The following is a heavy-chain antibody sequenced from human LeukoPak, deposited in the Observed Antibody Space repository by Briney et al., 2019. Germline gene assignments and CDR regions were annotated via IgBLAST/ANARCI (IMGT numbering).Heavy chain of an antibody. D-gene: IGHD6-6*01. V-gene: IGHV1-2*02. CDR3: ARGFISSPEYSSSSFGF. Sequence: ASVTVSCKASGYIFTCYYMHWLRQAPGQGPEWMGWMNPNSGGTNYAQRFQGRVTMTRDTSTSTAYMEVNSLRSDDTAVYFCARGFISSPEYSSSSFGFWGQGTLVTVST. CDR2: MNPNSGGT. J-gene: IGHJ4*02. CDR1: GYIFTCYY.